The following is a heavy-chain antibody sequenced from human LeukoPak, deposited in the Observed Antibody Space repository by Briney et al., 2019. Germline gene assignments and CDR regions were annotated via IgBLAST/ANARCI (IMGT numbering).Heavy chain of an antibody. D-gene: IGHD3-22*01. CDR1: GGSISSYY. Sequence: SETLSLTCTVSGGSISSYYWSWIRQPPGKGLEWIGYIYYSGSTNYNPSLKSRVTISVDTSKNQFSLKLSSVTAADTAVYYCARENKNFTYDSSGYYHRDYYYYYMDVWGKGTTVTVSS. CDR3: ARENKNFTYDSSGYYHRDYYYYYMDV. V-gene: IGHV4-59*01. CDR2: IYYSGST. J-gene: IGHJ6*03.